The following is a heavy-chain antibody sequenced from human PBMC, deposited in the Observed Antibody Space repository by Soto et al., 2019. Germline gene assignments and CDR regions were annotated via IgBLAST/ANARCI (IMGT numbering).Heavy chain of an antibody. CDR1: GGSISSYY. J-gene: IGHJ5*02. V-gene: IGHV4-59*01. Sequence: SETLSLTCTVSGGSISSYYWSWIRQPPGKGLEWIGYIYYSGSTNYNPSLKSRVTISVDTSKNQFSLKLSSVTAADTAVYYCVRGGGGYCSSTSCYRPPNWFDPWGQGTLVTVSS. CDR2: IYYSGST. D-gene: IGHD2-2*02. CDR3: VRGGGGYCSSTSCYRPPNWFDP.